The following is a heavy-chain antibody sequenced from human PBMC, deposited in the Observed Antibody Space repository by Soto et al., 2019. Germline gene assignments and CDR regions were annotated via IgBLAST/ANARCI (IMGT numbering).Heavy chain of an antibody. J-gene: IGHJ6*02. CDR1: GFTFGMYA. CDR2: ISGTGAGK. D-gene: IGHD3-10*01. V-gene: IGHV3-23*01. CDR3: AKAMGSGSFRYSSLDV. Sequence: EVQLLESGGALVQPGGSLRLSCAASGFTFGMYAMSWVRQAPGMGLEWVFAISGTGAGKYYAESVKGRFTISRDNSGNTLILQMNTLRAEDTAMYYCAKAMGSGSFRYSSLDVWGQGTTVTVPS.